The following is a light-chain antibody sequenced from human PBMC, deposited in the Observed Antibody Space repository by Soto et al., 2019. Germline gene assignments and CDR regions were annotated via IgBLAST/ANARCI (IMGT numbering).Light chain of an antibody. CDR3: SSYTTTTRL. V-gene: IGLV2-14*01. J-gene: IGLJ3*02. CDR2: EVS. Sequence: QSALTQPASVSGSPGQSITISCTGTSSDIGSNNYVSWFQQRPGKAPTLIIYEVSNRPSGVSTHFSGSKSGNTASLTISGPLPEDEAEYYCSSYTTTTRLFGGGTTLTVL. CDR1: SSDIGSNNY.